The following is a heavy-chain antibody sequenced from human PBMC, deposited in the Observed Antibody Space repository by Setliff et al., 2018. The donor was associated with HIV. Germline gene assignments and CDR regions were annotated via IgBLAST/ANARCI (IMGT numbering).Heavy chain of an antibody. V-gene: IGHV1-2*06. CDR3: ARDRSEAVAGRDAFDI. D-gene: IGHD6-19*01. CDR1: GYTFTGYY. CDR2: IIPNSGAT. J-gene: IGHJ3*02. Sequence: ASVKVSCKASGYTFTGYYMHWVRQAPGQGLEWMGRIIPNSGATNYAQKFQGRVTMTRDTSISTAYMEMSSLRSEDTAIYYCARDRSEAVAGRDAFDIWGQGTMVTVSS.